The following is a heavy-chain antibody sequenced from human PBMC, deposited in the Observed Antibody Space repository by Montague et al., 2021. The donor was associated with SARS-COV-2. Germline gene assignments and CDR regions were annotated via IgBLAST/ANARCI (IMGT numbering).Heavy chain of an antibody. J-gene: IGHJ6*02. D-gene: IGHD3-9*01. CDR2: IYYSGST. Sequence: SETLSLTCTVAGGSISSSCYYWGWIRQPPGKGLEWIGSIYYSGSTYYNPSLKSRVTISVDTSKNQFSLKLSSVTAADTAVYYCARDGSLRFEILIGPRHDYYGMDVWGQGTTVTVPS. CDR3: ARDGSLRFEILIGPRHDYYGMDV. CDR1: GGSISSSCYY. V-gene: IGHV4-39*07.